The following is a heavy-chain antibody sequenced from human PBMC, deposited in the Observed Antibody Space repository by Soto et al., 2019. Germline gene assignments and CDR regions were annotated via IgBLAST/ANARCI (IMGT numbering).Heavy chain of an antibody. V-gene: IGHV1-2*02. CDR1: GYTFSGYY. CDR2: INPNSGAT. Sequence: ASVKVSCKASGYTFSGYYMHWVRQAPGQGPEWMGWINPNSGATNYAQKFQGRVTMTRDTSSSTVFMELSRLKSDDAAVYYCARAKVQGGNWFDPWGQGTLVTVSS. CDR3: ARAKVQGGNWFDP. J-gene: IGHJ5*02.